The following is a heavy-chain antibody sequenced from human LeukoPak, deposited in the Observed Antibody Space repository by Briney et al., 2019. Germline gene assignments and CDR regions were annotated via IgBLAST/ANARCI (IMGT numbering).Heavy chain of an antibody. CDR3: ARNRESGFDY. J-gene: IGHJ4*02. V-gene: IGHV1-46*01. CDR1: GYTFTSYY. D-gene: IGHD3-10*01. CDR2: INPSGGST. Sequence: ASGKVSCKASGYTFTSYYILWVRQAPGQGLEWMGFINPSGGSTSYAQKFQDRVTMTRDTSTSTVYMELRSLRSEDTAVYYCARNRESGFDYWGQGTLVTVSS.